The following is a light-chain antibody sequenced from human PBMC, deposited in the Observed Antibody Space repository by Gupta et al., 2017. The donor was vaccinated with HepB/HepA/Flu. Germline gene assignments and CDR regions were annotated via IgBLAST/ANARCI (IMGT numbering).Light chain of an antibody. Sequence: QSVLTQPPSASGNPGQTVTISCSGSSPNIENDNVYWYQQLPGTAPKLLIYNDNQRPSGVPDRFSGSKSGTSASLAISGLRSEDEADYYCVGWDKSLSAYVFGAGTRVTIL. CDR1: SPNIENDN. V-gene: IGLV1-47*02. CDR3: VGWDKSLSAYV. J-gene: IGLJ1*01. CDR2: NDN.